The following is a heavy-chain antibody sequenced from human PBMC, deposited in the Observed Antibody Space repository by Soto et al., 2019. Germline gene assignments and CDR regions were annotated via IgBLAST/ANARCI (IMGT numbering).Heavy chain of an antibody. J-gene: IGHJ4*02. CDR3: ARRLFGSGWTLDS. D-gene: IGHD6-19*01. CDR1: GASITTYY. Sequence: WETLSLTGDVSGASITTYYWSWIRQAPGKGLEWIGNVYHTDSTDYNSSLRSRVTISVDTSKNQFSLNMNSVTAADTAVYYCARRLFGSGWTLDSWGQGALVTVSS. V-gene: IGHV4-59*13. CDR2: VYHTDST.